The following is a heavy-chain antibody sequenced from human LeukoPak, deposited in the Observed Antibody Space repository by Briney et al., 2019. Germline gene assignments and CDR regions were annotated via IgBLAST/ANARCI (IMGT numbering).Heavy chain of an antibody. Sequence: SETLSLTCTVSGGSISSYYWSWIRQPPGKGLEWIGYIYYSGSTNYNPSLKSRVTISVDTSKNQFSLKLSSVTAADTAVYYCARREAVDYGDNWFDPWGQGTLVTVSS. V-gene: IGHV4-59*08. CDR1: GGSISSYY. CDR3: ARREAVDYGDNWFDP. D-gene: IGHD4-17*01. CDR2: IYYSGST. J-gene: IGHJ5*02.